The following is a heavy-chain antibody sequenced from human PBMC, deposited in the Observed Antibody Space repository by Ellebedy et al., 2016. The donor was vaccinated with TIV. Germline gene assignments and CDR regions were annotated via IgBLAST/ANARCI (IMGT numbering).Heavy chain of an antibody. CDR2: IYYSGGT. J-gene: IGHJ3*02. CDR3: ARLYGSGTGGAFDI. D-gene: IGHD3-10*01. CDR1: RASISSFY. Sequence: SETLSLXXTVSRASISSFYWSWIRQPPGKGLEWIGYIYYSGGTNYNPSLKSRVTISVDTSKNQFSLKLSSVTAADTAVYSCARLYGSGTGGAFDIWGQGTMVTVSS. V-gene: IGHV4-59*08.